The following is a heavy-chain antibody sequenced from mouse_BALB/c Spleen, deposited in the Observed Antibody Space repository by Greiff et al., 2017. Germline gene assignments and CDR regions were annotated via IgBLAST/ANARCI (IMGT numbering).Heavy chain of an antibody. J-gene: IGHJ4*01. CDR3: ARHDYYGSSYYAMDY. Sequence: EVMLVESGGGLVQPGGSLKLSCAASGFTFSSYTMSWVRQTPEKRLEWVAYISNGGGSTYYPDTVKGRFTISRDNAKNTLYLQMSSLKSEDTAMYYCARHDYYGSSYYAMDYWGQGTSVTVSS. D-gene: IGHD1-1*01. CDR1: GFTFSSYT. CDR2: ISNGGGST. V-gene: IGHV5-12-2*01.